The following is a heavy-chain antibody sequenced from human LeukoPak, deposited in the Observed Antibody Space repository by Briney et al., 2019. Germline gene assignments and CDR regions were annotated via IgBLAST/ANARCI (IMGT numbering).Heavy chain of an antibody. D-gene: IGHD3-3*01. CDR1: GGSISSGSYY. V-gene: IGHV4-61*02. CDR3: ARAIFGVVRSMDV. CDR2: IYTSGST. Sequence: SETLSHTCTVSGGSISSGSYYWSWIRQPAGKGLEWIGRIYTSGSTNYNPSLKSRVTISVDTSKNQFSLKLSSVTAADTAVYYCARAIFGVVRSMDVWGKGTTVTVSS. J-gene: IGHJ6*03.